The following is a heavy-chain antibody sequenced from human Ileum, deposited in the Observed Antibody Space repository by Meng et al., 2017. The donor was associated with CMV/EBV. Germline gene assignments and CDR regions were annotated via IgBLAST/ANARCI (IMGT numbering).Heavy chain of an antibody. CDR2: IKQDGSEK. CDR3: ARAPAVAGRYYFDY. J-gene: IGHJ4*02. D-gene: IGHD6-13*01. CDR1: GFTFSSYW. Sequence: GESLKISCAASGFTFSSYWMSWVRQAPGKGLEWVANIKQDGSEKNYVDSVKGRFTISRDNAKNSLYLQMNSLRAEDTAVYYCARAPAVAGRYYFDYWGQGTLVTVSS. V-gene: IGHV3-7*04.